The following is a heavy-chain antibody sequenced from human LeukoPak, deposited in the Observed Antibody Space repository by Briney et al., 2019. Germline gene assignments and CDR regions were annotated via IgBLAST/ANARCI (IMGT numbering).Heavy chain of an antibody. J-gene: IGHJ6*03. D-gene: IGHD3-10*01. V-gene: IGHV3-30*19. CDR1: GFTFSSYG. CDR2: ISYDGSSK. CDR3: TTEFKELGSFFYFYYMDV. Sequence: GGSLRLSCATSGFTFSSYGMHWVRQAPGKGLEWVAIISYDGSSKYYADSVKGRFTLSRDNSKNMLYLQMNSLRADDTAVYYCTTEFKELGSFFYFYYMDVWGTGTTVTISS.